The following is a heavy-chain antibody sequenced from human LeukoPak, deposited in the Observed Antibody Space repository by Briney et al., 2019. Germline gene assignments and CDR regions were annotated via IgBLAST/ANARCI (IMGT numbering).Heavy chain of an antibody. CDR3: ARAWSCSGGSCYFPFDY. V-gene: IGHV1-69*13. D-gene: IGHD2-15*01. CDR1: GGTFSSYA. Sequence: SVKVSCKASGGTFSSYAISWVRQAPGQGLEWMGGIIPIFGAANYAQKFQGRVTITADESTSTAYMELSSLRSEDTAVYYCARAWSCSGGSCYFPFDYWGQGTLVTVSS. CDR2: IIPIFGAA. J-gene: IGHJ4*02.